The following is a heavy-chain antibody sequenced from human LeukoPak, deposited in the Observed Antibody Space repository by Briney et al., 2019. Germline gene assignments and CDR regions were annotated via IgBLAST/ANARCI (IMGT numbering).Heavy chain of an antibody. CDR1: DDSISSGSSF. CDR3: ARVNRITAGLYWFDP. V-gene: IGHV4-39*01. D-gene: IGHD3-10*01. CDR2: VHSGGST. J-gene: IGHJ5*02. Sequence: PSETLSLTCTISDDSISSGSSFWGWIRQSPGKGLEYIGTVHSGGSTYYNPSLKSRVSISIDTSNNQFSLKMYSVTAADTAVFYCARVNRITAGLYWFDPWGQGTLVTVSS.